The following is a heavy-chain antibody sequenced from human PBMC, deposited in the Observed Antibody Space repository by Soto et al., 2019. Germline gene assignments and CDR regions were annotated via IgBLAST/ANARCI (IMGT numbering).Heavy chain of an antibody. CDR2: ISSSSSTI. V-gene: IGHV3-48*01. CDR1: GFTFSSYG. D-gene: IGHD4-17*01. J-gene: IGHJ5*02. CDR3: ARDKDAESTVTIFWFDP. Sequence: PGGSLRLSCAASGFTFSSYGMHWVRQAPGKGLEWVSDISSSSSTIYYADSVKGRFTISRDNAKNSLYLQMNSLRAEDTAVYYCARDKDAESTVTIFWFDPWGQGTLVTVSS.